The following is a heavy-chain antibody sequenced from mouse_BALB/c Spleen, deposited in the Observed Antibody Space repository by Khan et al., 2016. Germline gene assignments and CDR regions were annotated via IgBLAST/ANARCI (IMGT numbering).Heavy chain of an antibody. Sequence: EVELVESGAELVKPGASVKVSCTASGFNIKDTYMHWVKQRPEQGLEWIGKIDPANGNSKYDPKFQGRATITADTSSNTAYLQLSTLTSEDTAVYYCARSGYDIYYYVMDYWGQGTSVTVSS. V-gene: IGHV14-3*02. J-gene: IGHJ4*01. D-gene: IGHD2-2*01. CDR1: GFNIKDTY. CDR3: ARSGYDIYYYVMDY. CDR2: IDPANGNS.